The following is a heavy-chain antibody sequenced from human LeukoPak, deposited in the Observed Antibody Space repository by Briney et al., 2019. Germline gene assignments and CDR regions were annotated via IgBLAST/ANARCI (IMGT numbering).Heavy chain of an antibody. CDR1: GFTVSSNY. D-gene: IGHD3-22*01. CDR2: IYSGGST. V-gene: IGHV3-53*01. Sequence: PGGSLRLSCAASGFTVSSNYMSWVRQAPGKGLEWVSVIYSGGSTYYADSVKGRFTISRDNSKNTLYLQMNSLRAEDTAVYYCATGEPLYYDSSGYVDYWGQGTLVTVPS. CDR3: ATGEPLYYDSSGYVDY. J-gene: IGHJ4*02.